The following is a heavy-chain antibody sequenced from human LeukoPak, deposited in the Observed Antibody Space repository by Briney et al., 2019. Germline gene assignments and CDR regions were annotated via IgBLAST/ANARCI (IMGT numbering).Heavy chain of an antibody. J-gene: IGHJ3*02. D-gene: IGHD3-22*01. V-gene: IGHV3-73*01. Sequence: GGSLRLSCAASGFTFSGSAMHWVRQAAGKGLEWVGRIRSKPHSYATAYAASVKGRFTISRDDSKNMAYLQMDSLKTEDTAVYYCTRHGGRDYYDSTEDAFDIWGQGTMVTVSS. CDR2: IRSKPHSYAT. CDR3: TRHGGRDYYDSTEDAFDI. CDR1: GFTFSGSA.